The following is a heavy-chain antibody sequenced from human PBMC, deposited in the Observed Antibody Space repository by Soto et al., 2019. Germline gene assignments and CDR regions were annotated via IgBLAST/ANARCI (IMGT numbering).Heavy chain of an antibody. J-gene: IGHJ3*01. D-gene: IGHD2-21*02. Sequence: QVQLVQSGAEVKRPGSSINISCKASGGTFSIYTVSWVRQAPGQGLEWMGRFIPMIGTANYAQNFQGRVTPSADKSATTSYKELSSVTPQDTALYYCSRVDVTLAPDRHGACDVWGQGTAVTVSP. CDR3: SRVDVTLAPDRHGACDV. CDR1: GGTFSIYT. V-gene: IGHV1-69*08. CDR2: FIPMIGTA.